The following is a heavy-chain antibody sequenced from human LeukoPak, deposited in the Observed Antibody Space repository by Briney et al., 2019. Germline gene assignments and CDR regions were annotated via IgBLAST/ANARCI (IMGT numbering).Heavy chain of an antibody. CDR3: ATDIALGYCSGGSCSGWFDP. J-gene: IGHJ5*02. Sequence: ASVKVSFKASGYTFTIYGISWVRQAPGQGREWMGWICAYNGNTNYAQTLQGRVTMTTDTPTSTTYLEMRSMRSDATAVSYCATDIALGYCSGGSCSGWFDPWGPGNLVTVSS. D-gene: IGHD2-15*01. V-gene: IGHV1-18*01. CDR2: ICAYNGNT. CDR1: GYTFTIYG.